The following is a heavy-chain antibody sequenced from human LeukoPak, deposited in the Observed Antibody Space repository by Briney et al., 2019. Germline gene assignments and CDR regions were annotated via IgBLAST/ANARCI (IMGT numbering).Heavy chain of an antibody. V-gene: IGHV4-59*01. CDR3: ARVSSRWLLPKY. D-gene: IGHD6-13*01. Sequence: PSETLSLTCTVSGGSISSYYWSWIWQPPGKGLEWIGYFYYTGSTNYNPSLKSRVTMSVDTSTNQFSLKLSSVTAADTAVYYCARVSSRWLLPKYWGQGTLVTVSS. CDR2: FYYTGST. CDR1: GGSISSYY. J-gene: IGHJ4*02.